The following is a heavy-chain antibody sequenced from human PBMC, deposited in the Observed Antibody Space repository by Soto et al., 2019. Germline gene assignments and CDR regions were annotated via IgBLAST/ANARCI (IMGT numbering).Heavy chain of an antibody. CDR2: IIPIFGTA. CDR3: ARGRGGGWFDP. Sequence: QVQLVQSGAEVKKPGSSVKVSCKASGGTFSSYAISWVRQAPGQGLEWMGGIIPIFGTANYAQKFQGRVTVTADESTSTAYMGLRSLRSADTAVYSCARGRGGGWFDPWGQGTLVTVSS. V-gene: IGHV1-69*01. D-gene: IGHD3-16*01. CDR1: GGTFSSYA. J-gene: IGHJ5*02.